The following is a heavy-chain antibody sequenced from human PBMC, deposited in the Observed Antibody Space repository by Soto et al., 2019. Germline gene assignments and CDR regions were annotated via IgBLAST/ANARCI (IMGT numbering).Heavy chain of an antibody. CDR3: VRDGCSGNRCYIYGMDV. D-gene: IGHD2-2*02. V-gene: IGHV3-7*03. Sequence: PGWSLRLSCASSVFTFISFWMSWVRQAPGKGPEWVANIEGDGSAKNYLDSVKGRFTISRDDAKNSLYLQMSSLRAEDTAVYYCVRDGCSGNRCYIYGMDVWGQGTTVTVSS. J-gene: IGHJ6*02. CDR2: IEGDGSAK. CDR1: VFTFISFW.